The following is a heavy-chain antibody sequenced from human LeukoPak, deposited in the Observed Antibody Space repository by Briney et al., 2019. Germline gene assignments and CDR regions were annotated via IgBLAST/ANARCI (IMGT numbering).Heavy chain of an antibody. Sequence: GGSLRLSCPASGITFSNYAMTWVRQAPGKGLEWVSAISSSGGSTYYADSVKGRFTISRDNSKNTLYLQMKPPRAEDTAVYYCVRIQLWRYFDYLGQGTLVTVSS. CDR2: ISSSGGST. CDR1: GITFSNYA. J-gene: IGHJ4*02. CDR3: VRIQLWRYFDY. V-gene: IGHV3-23*01. D-gene: IGHD5-18*01.